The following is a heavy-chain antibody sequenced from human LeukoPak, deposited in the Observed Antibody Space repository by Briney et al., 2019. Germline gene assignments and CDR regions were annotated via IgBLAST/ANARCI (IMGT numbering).Heavy chain of an antibody. CDR2: IWYDGSNK. V-gene: IGHV3-33*06. D-gene: IGHD6-19*01. CDR3: AKYEGSGWYFD. CDR1: GFTFSSYG. J-gene: IGHJ4*02. Sequence: PGGSLRLSCAASGFTFSSYGMHWVRQASGKGLEWVAVIWYDGSNKYYADSVKGRFTISRDNSKNTLYLQMNSLRAEDTAVYYCAKYEGSGWYFDWGQGTLVTVSS.